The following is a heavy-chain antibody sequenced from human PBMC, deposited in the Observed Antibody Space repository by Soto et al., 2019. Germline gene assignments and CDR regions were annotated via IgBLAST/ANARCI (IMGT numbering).Heavy chain of an antibody. V-gene: IGHV3-23*01. Sequence: EVQLLESGGGLVHPGGSLRLSCAASGFTFSSYAMSWVRQAPGKVLELVSAISGPGASTYYADSVKGRFTISRDNSTNTLYLQMKSWSAEDTAVYYCAKDAFYDSSGYRWDGLDYWGQGTLVTVSS. CDR2: ISGPGAST. D-gene: IGHD3-22*01. CDR3: AKDAFYDSSGYRWDGLDY. J-gene: IGHJ4*02. CDR1: GFTFSSYA.